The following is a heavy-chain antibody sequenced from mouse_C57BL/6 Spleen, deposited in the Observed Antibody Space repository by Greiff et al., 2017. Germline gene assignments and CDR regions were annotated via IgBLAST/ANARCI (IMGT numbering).Heavy chain of an antibody. CDR3: ARHDSSRLDY. CDR1: GFTFSDYG. V-gene: IGHV5-17*01. CDR2: ISSGSSTI. J-gene: IGHJ4*01. Sequence: EVKLVESGGGLVKPGGSLKLSCAASGFTFSDYGMHWVSQAPEKGLEWVAYISSGSSTIYYADKVKGRFTISRDNAKNTLFLQMTSLRSEDTARYYCARHDSSRLDYWGQGTSLTVSS. D-gene: IGHD1-1*01.